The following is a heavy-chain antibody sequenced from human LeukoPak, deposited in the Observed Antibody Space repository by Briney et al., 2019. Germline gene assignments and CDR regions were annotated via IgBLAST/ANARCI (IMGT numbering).Heavy chain of an antibody. CDR2: IYSGGST. D-gene: IGHD3-9*01. CDR1: GFTVSSSY. J-gene: IGHJ4*02. CDR3: ARVGLTGYYSYYFDY. Sequence: GGSLRLSCAASGFTVSSSYMSWVRQAPGKGLEWVSVIYSGGSTYYADSVKGRFTISRDNSKNTLYLQMNSLRAEDTAVYYCARVGLTGYYSYYFDYWGQGTLVTVSS. V-gene: IGHV3-66*01.